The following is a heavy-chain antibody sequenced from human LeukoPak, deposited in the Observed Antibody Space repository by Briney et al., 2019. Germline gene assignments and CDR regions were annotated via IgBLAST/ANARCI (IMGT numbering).Heavy chain of an antibody. J-gene: IGHJ3*02. CDR1: GFTFSSYG. Sequence: PGGSLTFSCAASGFTFSSYGMHWVRQAPSKGLEWVLFIWYVGINKNYTDSVKGRFTIYRDNSKSTLYLQINSLRPEAAALYYCANEGYCYGWGSHRDAFDMWVQGKMVTVSS. D-gene: IGHD3-10*01. CDR2: IWYVGINK. CDR3: ANEGYCYGWGSHRDAFDM. V-gene: IGHV3-30*02.